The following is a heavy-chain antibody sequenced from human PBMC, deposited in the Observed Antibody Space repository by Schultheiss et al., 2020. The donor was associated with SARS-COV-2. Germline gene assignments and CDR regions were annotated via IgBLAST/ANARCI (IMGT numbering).Heavy chain of an antibody. CDR3: AKGVRGSSSPQYIDY. CDR1: GYTFTGYY. CDR2: INPNSGGT. J-gene: IGHJ4*02. Sequence: ASVKVSCKASGYTFTGYYMHWVRQAPGQGLEWMGWINPNSGGTNYAQKFQGWVTMTRDTSISTAYMELSRLRSDDTAVYYCAKGVRGSSSPQYIDYWGQGTLVTVSS. D-gene: IGHD6-6*01. V-gene: IGHV1-2*04.